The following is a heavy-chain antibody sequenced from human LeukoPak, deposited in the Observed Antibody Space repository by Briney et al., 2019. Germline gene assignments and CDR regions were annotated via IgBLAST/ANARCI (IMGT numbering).Heavy chain of an antibody. CDR2: ISGSGGST. CDR3: AKDRGRVPPLYYYYGMDV. J-gene: IGHJ6*02. V-gene: IGHV3-23*01. D-gene: IGHD3-10*01. Sequence: GGSLRLSCAASGFTFSNAWMSWVRQAPGKGLEWVSAISGSGGSTYYADSVKGRFTISRDNSKNTLYLQMNSLRAEDTAVYYCAKDRGRVPPLYYYYGMDVWGQGTTVTVSS. CDR1: GFTFSNAW.